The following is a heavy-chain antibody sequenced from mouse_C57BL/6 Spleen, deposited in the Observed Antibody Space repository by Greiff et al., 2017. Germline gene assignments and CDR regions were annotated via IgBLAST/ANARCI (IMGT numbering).Heavy chain of an antibody. CDR3: ARFGYGNFYFDY. Sequence: QVQLKESGAELVKPGASVKISCKASGYAFSSYWMNWVKQRPGTGLEWIGQIYPGDGDTNYNGKFKGKATLTADKSSSTAYMQLSSLTSEDSAVYFCARFGYGNFYFDYWGQGTTLTVSS. CDR2: IYPGDGDT. CDR1: GYAFSSYW. D-gene: IGHD2-1*01. J-gene: IGHJ2*01. V-gene: IGHV1-80*01.